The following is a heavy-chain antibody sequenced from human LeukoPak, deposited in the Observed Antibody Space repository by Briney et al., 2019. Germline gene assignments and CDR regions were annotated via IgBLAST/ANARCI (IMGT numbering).Heavy chain of an antibody. D-gene: IGHD3-10*01. CDR3: AKVLRGSEIFDY. CDR1: GFTFDDYA. Sequence: GGSLRLSCAASGFTFDDYAMHWVRQAPGKGLEWVSGISWHSGSIGYADSVKGRFTISRDNAKNSLYLQMNSLRAEDAALYYCAKVLRGSEIFDYWGQGTLVTVSS. CDR2: ISWHSGSI. V-gene: IGHV3-9*01. J-gene: IGHJ4*02.